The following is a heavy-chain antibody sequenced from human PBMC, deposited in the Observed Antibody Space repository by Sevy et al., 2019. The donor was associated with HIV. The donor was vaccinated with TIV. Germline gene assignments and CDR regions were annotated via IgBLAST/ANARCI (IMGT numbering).Heavy chain of an antibody. J-gene: IGHJ3*02. CDR2: LPYDGSKE. V-gene: IGHV3-30*02. D-gene: IGHD3-16*02. CDR1: GFRFNSYG. Sequence: GESLKISCAASGFRFNSYGMNWVRQAPGKGLEWVAFLPYDGSKEDYAASVKGRFTISRDNSKNTLYLQMNSLRVEDTAVYYCTKDMVTFGGIIANSPGGFDIWGQGTMVTVSS. CDR3: TKDMVTFGGIIANSPGGFDI.